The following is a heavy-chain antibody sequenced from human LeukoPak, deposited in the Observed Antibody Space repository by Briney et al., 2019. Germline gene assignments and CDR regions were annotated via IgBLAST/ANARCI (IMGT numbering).Heavy chain of an antibody. D-gene: IGHD3-10*02. V-gene: IGHV3-48*03. CDR1: GFTFSSYE. Sequence: GGSLRLSCAASGFTFSSYEMNWVRQAPGKGLEWVSYISSSGSTMYYADSMKGRFTISRDNAKNSLFLQMDSLRGEDTAVYHCARAVCMFCSGGERRCYVDCWGQGTLVTVSS. CDR2: ISSSGSTM. J-gene: IGHJ4*02. CDR3: ARAVCMFCSGGERRCYVDC.